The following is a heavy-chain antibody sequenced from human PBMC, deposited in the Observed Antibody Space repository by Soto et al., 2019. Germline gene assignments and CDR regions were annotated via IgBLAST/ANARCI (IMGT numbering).Heavy chain of an antibody. CDR3: AKDQRTQYYDILTGLPMEYYYYYMDV. J-gene: IGHJ6*03. CDR2: ISGSGGST. D-gene: IGHD3-9*01. CDR1: GFTFSSYA. V-gene: IGHV3-23*01. Sequence: GGSLRLSCAASGFTFSSYAMSWFRQAPGKGLEWVSAISGSGGSTYYADSVKGRFTISRDNSKNTLYLQMNSLRAEDTAVHYCAKDQRTQYYDILTGLPMEYYYYYMDVWGKGTTVTVSS.